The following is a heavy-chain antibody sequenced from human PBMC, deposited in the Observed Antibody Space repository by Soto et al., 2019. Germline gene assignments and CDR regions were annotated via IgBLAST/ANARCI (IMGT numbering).Heavy chain of an antibody. CDR2: INPSGGST. Sequence: GASVKVSWKAAGYTFTSYYMHWGRQAPGQGLEWMGIINPSGGSTSYAQKFQGRVTMTRDTSTSTVYMELSSLRSEDTAVYYCARVSTPNSSSWPLIDYWGQGTLVTVSS. V-gene: IGHV1-46*01. D-gene: IGHD6-13*01. J-gene: IGHJ4*02. CDR3: ARVSTPNSSSWPLIDY. CDR1: GYTFTSYY.